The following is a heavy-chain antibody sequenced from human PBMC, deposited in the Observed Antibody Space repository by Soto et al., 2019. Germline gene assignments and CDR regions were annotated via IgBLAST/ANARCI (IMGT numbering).Heavy chain of an antibody. CDR2: MNPNRGNT. D-gene: IGHD3-22*01. V-gene: IGHV1-8*01. J-gene: IGHJ5*02. CDR1: GYTFTSHD. Sequence: GASVKVSCKASGYTFTSHDINWVRQATGQGLEWMGWMNPNRGNTGYAQKFQGRVTMTRRTSISTADMEHSNRRSEDTAVYYCVRGYPSSSGPWGQGTLVTVPS. CDR3: VRGYPSSSGP.